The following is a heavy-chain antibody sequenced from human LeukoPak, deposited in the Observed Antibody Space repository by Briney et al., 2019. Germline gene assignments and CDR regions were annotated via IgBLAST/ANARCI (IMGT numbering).Heavy chain of an antibody. J-gene: IGHJ5*02. D-gene: IGHD1-26*01. CDR3: AKDWELGS. CDR1: GASINSYY. V-gene: IGHV4-59*01. CDR2: TYSSGST. Sequence: KPSETLSLTCSVSGASINSYYWNWLRQPPGKGLEWIGNTYSSGSTNYNPSLKSRVTISLDTSKNQFSLKMSSVTAADTAVYYCAKDWELGSWGQGTLVTVSS.